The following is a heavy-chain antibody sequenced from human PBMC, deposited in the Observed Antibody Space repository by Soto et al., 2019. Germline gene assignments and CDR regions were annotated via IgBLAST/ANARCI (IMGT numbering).Heavy chain of an antibody. V-gene: IGHV3-21*01. D-gene: IGHD1-1*01. CDR1: GFIFSSST. J-gene: IGHJ5*02. Sequence: GSLRLSCAASGFIFSSSTLSWVRQAPGKGLEWVSCISPSSSYIYYADSVKGRFSISRDNAKNSLFLEVNNLRAEDTAVYYCARETRDSSAWGQGTLVTVSS. CDR2: ISPSSSYI. CDR3: ARETRDSSA.